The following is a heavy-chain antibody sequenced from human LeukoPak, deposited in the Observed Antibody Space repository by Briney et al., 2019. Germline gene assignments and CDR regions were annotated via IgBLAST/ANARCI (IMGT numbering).Heavy chain of an antibody. J-gene: IGHJ4*02. CDR1: GGSFSGYY. CDR3: ASYYDYVWGSYRYDY. V-gene: IGHV4-34*01. Sequence: PSETLSLTCAVYGGSFSGYYWSWIRQPPGKGLEWIGEINHSGSTNYNPSLKSRVTISVDTSKSQFSLKLSSVTAADTAVYYCASYYDYVWGSYRYDYWGQGTLVTVSS. D-gene: IGHD3-16*02. CDR2: INHSGST.